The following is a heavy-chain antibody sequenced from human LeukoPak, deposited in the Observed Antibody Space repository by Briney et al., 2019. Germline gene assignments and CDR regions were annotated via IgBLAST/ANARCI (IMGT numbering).Heavy chain of an antibody. V-gene: IGHV4-39*01. CDR3: ARHLYSESYYF. D-gene: IGHD1-26*01. CDR2: IHYRGNT. J-gene: IGHJ4*02. CDR1: GGPISSDSHY. Sequence: PSETLSLTCTVSGGPISSDSHYWGWIRQTPGKGLEWIGSIHYRGNTYNNPSLKGRVTLSVDTSKSQFSLKLSSVTAADTAVYYCARHLYSESYYFWGPGTVVTVSS.